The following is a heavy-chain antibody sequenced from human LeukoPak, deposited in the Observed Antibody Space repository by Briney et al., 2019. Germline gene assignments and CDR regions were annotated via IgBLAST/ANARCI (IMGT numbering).Heavy chain of an antibody. CDR3: ARARITMVRGVPNWFDP. Sequence: PGGSLRLSCAASGFTFSSYWMSWVRQAPGKGLEWVSYISSSGSTIYYADSVKGRFTISRDNAKNSLYLQMNSLRAEDTAVYYCARARITMVRGVPNWFDPWGQGTLVPVSS. V-gene: IGHV3-48*04. D-gene: IGHD3-10*01. CDR1: GFTFSSYW. CDR2: ISSSGSTI. J-gene: IGHJ5*02.